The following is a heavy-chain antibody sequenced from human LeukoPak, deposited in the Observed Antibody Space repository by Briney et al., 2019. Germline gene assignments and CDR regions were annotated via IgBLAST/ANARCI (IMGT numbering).Heavy chain of an antibody. CDR2: VGPSGART. J-gene: IGHJ4*02. CDR3: AKELKPMIVVADLFDY. D-gene: IGHD3-22*01. Sequence: GGSLRLSCAASGFTFSHHGMNWVRQAPGKGLEWVSGVGPSGARTYYADSVKGRFTISRDNSKNTLYLQMNSLRPEDTAAYYCAKELKPMIVVADLFDYWGQGTLVTVSS. CDR1: GFTFSHHG. V-gene: IGHV3-23*01.